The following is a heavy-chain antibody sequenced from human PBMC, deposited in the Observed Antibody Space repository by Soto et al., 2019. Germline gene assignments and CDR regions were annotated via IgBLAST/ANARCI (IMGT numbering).Heavy chain of an antibody. V-gene: IGHV4-39*01. CDR2: IYYSGST. D-gene: IGHD4-17*01. Sequence: SETLSLTCTVSGGSISSSSYYWGWIRQPPGKGLEWIGSIYYSGSTYYNPSLKSRVTISVDTSKNQFSLKLSSVTAADTAVYYCASEMTTVTTLDYWGQGTLVTVSS. CDR1: GGSISSSSYY. J-gene: IGHJ4*02. CDR3: ASEMTTVTTLDY.